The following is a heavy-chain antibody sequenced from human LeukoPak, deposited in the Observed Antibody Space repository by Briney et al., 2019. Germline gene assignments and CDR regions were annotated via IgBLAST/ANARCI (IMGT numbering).Heavy chain of an antibody. V-gene: IGHV3-48*03. CDR1: GFTFSSYE. CDR2: ISSSGSTI. D-gene: IGHD2-2*01. J-gene: IGHJ4*02. CDR3: ATTPVRCSSTSCYVDY. Sequence: GGSLRLSCAASGFTFSSYEMNWVRQAPGKGLERVSYISSSGSTIYYADSVKGRFAISRDNAKNSLYLQMNSLRAEDTAVYYCATTPVRCSSTSCYVDYWGQGTLVTVSS.